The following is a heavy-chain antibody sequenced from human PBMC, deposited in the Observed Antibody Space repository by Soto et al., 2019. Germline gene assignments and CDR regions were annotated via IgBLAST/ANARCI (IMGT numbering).Heavy chain of an antibody. Sequence: ASVKVSCKTSGYSFTTYFMHWVRQAPGQRLEWMGWINTGNGDTKYSQQFQGRVTIARDTSASTTYMELSSLRSEDTAVYYCARPYSNRWSTYFDYWGQGTLVTVSS. CDR3: ARPYSNRWSTYFDY. CDR1: GYSFTTYF. V-gene: IGHV1-3*04. D-gene: IGHD6-13*01. J-gene: IGHJ4*02. CDR2: INTGNGDT.